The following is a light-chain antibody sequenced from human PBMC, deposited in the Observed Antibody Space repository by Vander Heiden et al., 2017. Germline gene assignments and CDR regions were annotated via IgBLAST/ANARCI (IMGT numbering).Light chain of an antibody. CDR3: QSFDSSLSGYV. V-gene: IGLV1-40*01. CDR2: GDT. Sequence: QSVLTQPPSVSGAPGQRGTISCTGSSSHLGAGSDVCWYQHLPGTVPKLLIYGDTNRPSGVPDRFSGSKSATSASLAITGLQAEDEADYYCQSFDSSLSGYVFGTGTKVTVL. CDR1: SSHLGAGSD. J-gene: IGLJ1*01.